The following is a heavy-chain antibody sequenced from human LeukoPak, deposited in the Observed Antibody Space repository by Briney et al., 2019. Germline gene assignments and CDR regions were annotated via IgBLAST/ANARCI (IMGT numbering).Heavy chain of an antibody. J-gene: IGHJ5*02. Sequence: GGSLRVSCAASGFTFSSYAMHWVRQAPGKGLEWVAVISYDGSNKYYADSVKGRFTISRDNSKNTLYLQMNSLRAEDTAVYYCARASTSSVYSSGCPWGQGTLVTVSS. D-gene: IGHD6-19*01. CDR1: GFTFSSYA. CDR2: ISYDGSNK. V-gene: IGHV3-30-3*01. CDR3: ARASTSSVYSSGCP.